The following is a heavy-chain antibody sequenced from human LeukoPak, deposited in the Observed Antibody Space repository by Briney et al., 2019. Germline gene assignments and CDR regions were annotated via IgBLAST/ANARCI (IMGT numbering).Heavy chain of an antibody. CDR1: GFTFSSYA. V-gene: IGHV3-23*01. CDR2: ISGSGGST. J-gene: IGHJ4*02. CDR3: AKHTTVVTPFLHCDY. Sequence: GGSLRLSCAASGFTFSSYAMRWVRQAPGKGREWVSAISGSGGSTYYADSVKGRFTISRDNSKNTLYLQMNSLRAEDTAVYYCAKHTTVVTPFLHCDYWGQGTLVTVSS. D-gene: IGHD4-23*01.